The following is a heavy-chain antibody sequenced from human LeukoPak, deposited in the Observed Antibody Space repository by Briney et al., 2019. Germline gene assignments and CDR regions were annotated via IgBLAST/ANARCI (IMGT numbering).Heavy chain of an antibody. J-gene: IGHJ5*02. V-gene: IGHV3-30-3*01. D-gene: IGHD1-26*01. CDR2: ISYDGSNK. CDR3: ARDTASGSYYNWFDP. CDR1: GYTFTNYA. Sequence: GASVKVSCKASGYTFTNYAMHWVRQAPGKGLEWVAVISYDGSNKYYADSVKGRFTISRDNSKNTLYLQMNSLRAEDTAVYYCARDTASGSYYNWFDPWGQGTLVTVSS.